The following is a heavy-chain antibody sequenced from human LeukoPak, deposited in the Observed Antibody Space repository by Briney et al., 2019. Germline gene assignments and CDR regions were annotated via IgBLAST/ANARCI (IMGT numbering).Heavy chain of an antibody. V-gene: IGHV3-48*03. CDR3: ARVRDGSQDY. D-gene: IGHD5-24*01. J-gene: IGHJ4*02. CDR2: ISSGGSTL. Sequence: GGSLRLSCEASGFTFSSYEMNWVRQAPGKGLEWVSYISSGGSTLYYADSVKGRFTISRDNAKNSLYLQMNSLRAEDTAFYYCARVRDGSQDYWGQGTLVTVSS. CDR1: GFTFSSYE.